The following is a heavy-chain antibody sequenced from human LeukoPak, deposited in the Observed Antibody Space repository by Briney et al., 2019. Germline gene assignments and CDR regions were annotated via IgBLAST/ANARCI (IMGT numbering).Heavy chain of an antibody. CDR1: GYPVSSNSY. V-gene: IGHV4-38-2*01. D-gene: IGHD6-19*01. CDR3: ARWLGNGFDI. J-gene: IGHJ3*02. CDR2: IHHGGNI. Sequence: PSETLSLTCVVSGYPVSSNSYWAWIRQSPGKGLEWIGSIHHGGNIYYNPSLMSRVSMSLDTSKNQCSLNLNSVTAADTAVFYCARWLGNGFDIWGQGTMVTVSS.